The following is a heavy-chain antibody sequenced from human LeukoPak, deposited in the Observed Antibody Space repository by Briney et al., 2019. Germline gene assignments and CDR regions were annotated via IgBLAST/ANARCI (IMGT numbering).Heavy chain of an antibody. CDR1: GYSISSGYY. J-gene: IGHJ4*02. V-gene: IGHV4-38-2*02. CDR2: IYYSGST. D-gene: IGHD6-19*01. CDR3: ASGPSVAVAGTFDY. Sequence: SETLSLTCTVSGYSISSGYYWGWIRQPPGKGLEWIGSIYYSGSTYYNPSLKSRVTISVDTSKNQFSLKLSSVTAADTAVYYCASGPSVAVAGTFDYWGQGTLVTVSS.